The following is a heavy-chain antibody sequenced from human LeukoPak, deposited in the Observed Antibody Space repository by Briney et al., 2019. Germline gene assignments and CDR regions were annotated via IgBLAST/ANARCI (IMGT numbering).Heavy chain of an antibody. CDR1: GYSFTSYW. CDR2: IYPGDSDT. V-gene: IGHV5-51*01. Sequence: GESLKISCKGSGYSFTSYWIGWVRQMPGKGLEWMGIIYPGDSDTRYSPSFQGQVTISADKSIITAYLQWSSLKASDTAMYYCARAYYYDSSGYLYYFDYWGQGTLVTVSS. J-gene: IGHJ4*02. D-gene: IGHD3-22*01. CDR3: ARAYYYDSSGYLYYFDY.